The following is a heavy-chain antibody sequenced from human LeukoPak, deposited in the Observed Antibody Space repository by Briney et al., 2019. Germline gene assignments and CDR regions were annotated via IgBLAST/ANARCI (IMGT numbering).Heavy chain of an antibody. Sequence: ASETLSLTCTVSGGSISSYYWSWIRQPPGKGLEWIGYIYYSGSTNYNPSLKSRVTISVDTSKNQFSLKLSSVTAADTAVYYCARDGYQLHKWRHWGQGTLVTVSS. CDR3: ARDGYQLHKWRH. J-gene: IGHJ1*01. CDR1: GGSISSYY. V-gene: IGHV4-59*12. CDR2: IYYSGST. D-gene: IGHD2-2*01.